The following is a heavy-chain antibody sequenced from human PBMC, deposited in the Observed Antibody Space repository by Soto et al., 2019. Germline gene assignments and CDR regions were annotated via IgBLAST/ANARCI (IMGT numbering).Heavy chain of an antibody. CDR2: ISAYNGNT. Sequence: GASVKVSCKASGYTFTSYGISWVRQAPGQGLEWMGWISAYNGNTNYAQKLQGRVTMTTDTSTSTDYMELRSLRSDDTAVYYCARDGYYYDSSGYNCDYWGHGTLVTVSS. CDR3: ARDGYYYDSSGYNCDY. CDR1: GYTFTSYG. V-gene: IGHV1-18*01. D-gene: IGHD3-22*01. J-gene: IGHJ4*01.